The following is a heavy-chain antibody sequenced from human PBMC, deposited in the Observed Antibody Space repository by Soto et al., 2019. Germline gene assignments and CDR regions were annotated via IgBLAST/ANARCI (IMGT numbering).Heavy chain of an antibody. Sequence: GGSLRLSCAASGFTFSSYWVHWVRQAPGKGLVWVSRINSDGSSTSYADSVKGRFAISRDNAKNTLYLQMNSLRAEDTAVYYCASSYYDFWSGYRDDYYYYGMDVWGQGTTVTVSS. CDR3: ASSYYDFWSGYRDDYYYYGMDV. D-gene: IGHD3-3*01. CDR2: INSDGSST. V-gene: IGHV3-74*01. J-gene: IGHJ6*02. CDR1: GFTFSSYW.